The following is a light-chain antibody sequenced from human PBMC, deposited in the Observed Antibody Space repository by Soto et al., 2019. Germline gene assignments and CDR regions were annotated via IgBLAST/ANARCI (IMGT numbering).Light chain of an antibody. V-gene: IGKV3-11*01. CDR3: QQRSNWPRT. J-gene: IGKJ1*01. Sequence: EIVLTQSPATLSLSPGERATFSCRASQTINNYLAWCQQKPGQAPRLLIYDASNRATGFPARFSGSGSGTDFTLTISSLEPEDFAVYYCQQRSNWPRTFGLGTKVEIK. CDR1: QTINNY. CDR2: DAS.